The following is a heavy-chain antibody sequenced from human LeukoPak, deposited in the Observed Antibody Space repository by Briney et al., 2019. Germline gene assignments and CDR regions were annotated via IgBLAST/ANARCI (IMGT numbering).Heavy chain of an antibody. D-gene: IGHD2-8*01. CDR3: TKIANGGLSDY. V-gene: IGHV4-59*08. Sequence: SETLSLTCTVSGVSISNCYWSWIRQPPGKGLEWIGEIYYNGDNNYNPSLKSRVTISVDRSKNQFSLELSSVTAADTAVYYCTKIANGGLSDYWGQGTLVTVSS. J-gene: IGHJ4*02. CDR2: IYYNGDN. CDR1: GVSISNCY.